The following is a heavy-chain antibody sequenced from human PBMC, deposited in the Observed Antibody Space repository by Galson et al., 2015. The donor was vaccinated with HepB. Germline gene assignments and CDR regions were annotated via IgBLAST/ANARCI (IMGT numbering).Heavy chain of an antibody. CDR2: ISYYENNK. Sequence: SLRLSCAASGFTFSTYGMHWVRQAPGKGLEWVAVISYYENNKYYADSVKGRFTISRDNSKNTLHLQMDSLRAEDTAVYYCAKWAKYYDFWNGYLDYWGQGTLVTVSS. CDR1: GFTFSTYG. J-gene: IGHJ4*02. CDR3: AKWAKYYDFWNGYLDY. D-gene: IGHD3-3*01. V-gene: IGHV3-30*18.